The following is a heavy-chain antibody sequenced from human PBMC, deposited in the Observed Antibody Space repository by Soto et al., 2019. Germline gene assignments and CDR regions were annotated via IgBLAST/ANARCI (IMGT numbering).Heavy chain of an antibody. J-gene: IGHJ3*02. CDR3: ARIRVVVYDAFDI. CDR1: GFSLSNARMG. D-gene: IGHD2-15*01. CDR2: IFSNDEK. Sequence: QVTLKESGPVLVKPTETLTLTCTVSGFSLSNARMGVSWIRQPPGKALEWLAHIFSNDEKSYSTSLKSRLTXSXDXXKSQVVLTMTNMDPVDTATYYCARIRVVVYDAFDIWGQGTMVTVSS. V-gene: IGHV2-26*01.